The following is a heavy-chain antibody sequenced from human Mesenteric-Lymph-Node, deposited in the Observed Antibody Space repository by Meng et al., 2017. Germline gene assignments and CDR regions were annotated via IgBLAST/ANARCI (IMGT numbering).Heavy chain of an antibody. D-gene: IGHD3-10*02. CDR1: GDSVPSKSAA. J-gene: IGHJ4*02. CDR3: ARDWGDVRGGFDF. Sequence: LHQSGPGLVKPSQTLSLTGAISGDSVPSKSAAWNWIRQSPSRGLEWLGRTYYRSKYYNDYALSVKSRITINPDTSKNQFSLQLNSVTPEDTAIYYCARDWGDVRGGFDFWGQGTLVTVSS. CDR2: TYYRSKYYN. V-gene: IGHV6-1*01.